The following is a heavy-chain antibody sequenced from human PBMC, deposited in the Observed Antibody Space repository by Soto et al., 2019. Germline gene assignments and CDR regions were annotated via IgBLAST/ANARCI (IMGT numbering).Heavy chain of an antibody. CDR2: IWYDGSNK. CDR1: GFTFSRYV. V-gene: IGHV3-33*01. Sequence: GGSLRLSCAASGFTFSRYVMHWVRQAPGKGLEWVAVIWYDGSNKYYADSVKGRFTISRDNSKNTLYLQMNSLRAEDTAVYYCARGRDSGYLNSYFAYWGQGTLVPVSS. J-gene: IGHJ4*02. D-gene: IGHD5-12*01. CDR3: ARGRDSGYLNSYFAY.